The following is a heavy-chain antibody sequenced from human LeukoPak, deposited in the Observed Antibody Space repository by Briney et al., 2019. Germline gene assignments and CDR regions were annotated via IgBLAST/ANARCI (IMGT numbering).Heavy chain of an antibody. CDR1: GDSIKSHY. D-gene: IGHD4-23*01. CDR2: IYYSGST. Sequence: PSETLSLTCTVSGDSIKSHYWSWIRQPPGKGLEWIGYIYYSGSTNYNPSLKSRVTISVDTSKNQFSLKLSSVTAADTAVYYCARGAYGGNSGVFDYWGQGTLVTVSS. V-gene: IGHV4-59*11. CDR3: ARGAYGGNSGVFDY. J-gene: IGHJ4*02.